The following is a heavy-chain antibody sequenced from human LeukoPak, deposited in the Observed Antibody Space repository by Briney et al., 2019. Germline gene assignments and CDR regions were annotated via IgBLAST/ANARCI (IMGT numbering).Heavy chain of an antibody. J-gene: IGHJ4*02. Sequence: GGSLRLFCAGSGFTFSGYTIHWVRQAPAKGLEWVAVISYDGSSKYYADHVKGRFTISRDKSKNTLYLQTNSLRAEDTAVYCCAKASGWYAPFDYWGQGTLVTVSS. CDR1: GFTFSGYT. D-gene: IGHD6-19*01. V-gene: IGHV3-30-3*01. CDR3: AKASGWYAPFDY. CDR2: ISYDGSSK.